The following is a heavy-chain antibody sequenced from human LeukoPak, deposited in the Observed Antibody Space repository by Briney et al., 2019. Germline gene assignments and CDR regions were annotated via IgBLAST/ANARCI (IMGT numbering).Heavy chain of an antibody. Sequence: ASVQVSCKASGYTFTSYDINWVRQATGQGREWMGWMNPNSGNTGYAQKFQGRVTMTRNTSISTAYMELSSLRSEDTAVYYCARVDTALYYFDYWGQGTLVTVSS. J-gene: IGHJ4*02. V-gene: IGHV1-8*01. CDR3: ARVDTALYYFDY. CDR2: MNPNSGNT. D-gene: IGHD5-18*01. CDR1: GYTFTSYD.